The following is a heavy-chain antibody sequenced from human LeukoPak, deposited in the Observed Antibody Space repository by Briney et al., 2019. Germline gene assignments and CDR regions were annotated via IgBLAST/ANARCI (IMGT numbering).Heavy chain of an antibody. CDR3: ARTTEGYCSSASCFGFSYSYYMDV. J-gene: IGHJ6*03. Sequence: SETLSLTCTVSGGSISYYWSWIRQAAGKGLEWIGRVYTSGSTNYNPSLESRVTISVDTSKNQFSLNLSSVTAADTAVYYCARTTEGYCSSASCFGFSYSYYMDVWGKGTTVTISS. V-gene: IGHV4-4*07. D-gene: IGHD2-2*01. CDR1: GGSISYY. CDR2: VYTSGST.